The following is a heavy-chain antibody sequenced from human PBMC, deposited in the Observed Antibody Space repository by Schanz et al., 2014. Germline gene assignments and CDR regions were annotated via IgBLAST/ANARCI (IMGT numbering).Heavy chain of an antibody. D-gene: IGHD2-2*02. CDR2: INPSGGST. J-gene: IGHJ6*03. CDR3: AGTYCSSTSCYTGYYYMDV. CDR1: GYTFTNFF. Sequence: QVHLVQSGAEVHKPGASLKISCKASGYTFTNFFLHWVRQAPGQGLEWMGMINPSGGSTTYAQKFQGRVTITADKSTSTAYMELTSLRSEDTAVYYCAGTYCSSTSCYTGYYYMDVWGKGTTVTVSS. V-gene: IGHV1-46*01.